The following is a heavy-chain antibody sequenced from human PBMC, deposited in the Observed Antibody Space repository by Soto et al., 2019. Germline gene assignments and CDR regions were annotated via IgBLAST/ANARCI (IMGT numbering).Heavy chain of an antibody. Sequence: EVQLVESGGGLVQPGGSLRLSCAASGFTFSSYEMNWVRQAPGKGLEWVSYISSSGSTIYYADSVKGRFTISRDNAKNSLYLQMNSLRAEDTAVYYCARAGGGYDFWSGYYLYYFDYWGQGTLVTVSS. CDR3: ARAGGGYDFWSGYYLYYFDY. CDR2: ISSSGSTI. CDR1: GFTFSSYE. J-gene: IGHJ4*02. V-gene: IGHV3-48*03. D-gene: IGHD3-3*01.